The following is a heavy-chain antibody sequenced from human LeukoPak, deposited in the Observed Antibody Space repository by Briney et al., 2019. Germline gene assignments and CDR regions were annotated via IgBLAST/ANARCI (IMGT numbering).Heavy chain of an antibody. D-gene: IGHD3-10*01. Sequence: GGSLRLSCAASGFTFDDYAMHWVRQAPGKGLEWVSGISWNSGSIGYADSVKGRFTISRDNAKNSLYLQMNSLRAEDTALYYCAKAAYGSGSYYNEGVYFDYWGQGTLVTVSS. J-gene: IGHJ4*02. V-gene: IGHV3-9*01. CDR3: AKAAYGSGSYYNEGVYFDY. CDR1: GFTFDDYA. CDR2: ISWNSGSI.